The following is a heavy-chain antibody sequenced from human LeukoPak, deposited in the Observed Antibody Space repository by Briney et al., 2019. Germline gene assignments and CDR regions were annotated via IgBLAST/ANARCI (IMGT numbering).Heavy chain of an antibody. CDR1: GFTFSTSW. D-gene: IGHD6-13*01. Sequence: GGSLRLSCAASGFTFSTSWMSWVRQAPGKGLEWLANIRKDGGERYYVDSVKGRFTISRDNAENSLHLQMNSLRAEDTAVYYCATSLDAPGNYWGQGILVTVS. CDR3: ATSLDAPGNY. CDR2: IRKDGGER. V-gene: IGHV3-7*01. J-gene: IGHJ4*02.